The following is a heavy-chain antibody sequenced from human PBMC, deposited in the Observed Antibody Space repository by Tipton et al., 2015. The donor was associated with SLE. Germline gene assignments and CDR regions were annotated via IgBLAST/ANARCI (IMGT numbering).Heavy chain of an antibody. CDR2: ISYDGSNK. CDR3: ARLNTIFGKGYYMDV. CDR1: GFTFSSYG. Sequence: RSLRLSCAASGFTFSSYGMHWVRQAPGKGLEWVAVISYDGSNKYYADSVKGRFTISRDNSKNTLYLQMNSLRAEDTAVYYCARLNTIFGKGYYMDVWGKGTTVTVSS. J-gene: IGHJ6*03. V-gene: IGHV3-30*03. D-gene: IGHD3-3*01.